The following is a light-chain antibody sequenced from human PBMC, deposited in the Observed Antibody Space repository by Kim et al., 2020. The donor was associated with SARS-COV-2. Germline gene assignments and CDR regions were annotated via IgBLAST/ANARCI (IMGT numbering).Light chain of an antibody. Sequence: ALGQKGRKKCQGDSLRSDYATGYQQKTGQAPVLVIYGKNNRPSGIPDRFSGSSSGNTASLTITGAQAEDEADYYCNSRDSSGNHWVFGGGTQLTVL. CDR1: SLRSDY. CDR3: NSRDSSGNHWV. J-gene: IGLJ3*02. CDR2: GKN. V-gene: IGLV3-19*01.